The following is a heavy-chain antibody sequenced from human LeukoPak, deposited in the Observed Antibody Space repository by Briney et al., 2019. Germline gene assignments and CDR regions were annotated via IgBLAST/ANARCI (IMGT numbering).Heavy chain of an antibody. CDR3: ARAFTRGVTRYYFDY. D-gene: IGHD4-23*01. CDR1: GFTFSSYA. J-gene: IGHJ4*02. Sequence: GGSLRLSCAASGFTFSSYAMHWVRQAPGKGLEYVSAISSNGGSTYYANSVKGRFTISRDNSKNTLYLQMGSLRAEDMAVYYCARAFTRGVTRYYFDYWGQGTLVTVSS. CDR2: ISSNGGST. V-gene: IGHV3-64*01.